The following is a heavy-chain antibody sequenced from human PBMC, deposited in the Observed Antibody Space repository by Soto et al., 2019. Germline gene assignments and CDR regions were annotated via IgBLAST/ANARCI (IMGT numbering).Heavy chain of an antibody. D-gene: IGHD3-10*01. CDR3: AKVSRKGSAIDFDY. Sequence: QVQLVQSGAELKKPGASVKVSCKASGYTFSNYDMNWVRQATGQGPEWIGWVNPNNGDTGYAQKFQGRVTLTTDISTTTAYMELPSLRSEDTASYYCAKVSRKGSAIDFDYWGQGTLITVSS. CDR1: GYTFSNYD. V-gene: IGHV1-8*01. CDR2: VNPNNGDT. J-gene: IGHJ4*02.